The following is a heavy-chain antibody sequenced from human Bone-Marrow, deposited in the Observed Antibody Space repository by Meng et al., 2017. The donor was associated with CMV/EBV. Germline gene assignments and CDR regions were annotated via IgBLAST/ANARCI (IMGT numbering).Heavy chain of an antibody. Sequence: GESLKISCAASGFTFSSYAMHWVRQAPGKGLEWVAVISYDGSNKYYADSVKGRFTISRDNSKNTLYLQMNSLRAEDTAVYYCGRDLEIYGDSPRGFDYWGQGNLVNFAS. CDR2: ISYDGSNK. D-gene: IGHD4-17*01. V-gene: IGHV3-30*04. J-gene: IGHJ4*02. CDR1: GFTFSSYA. CDR3: GRDLEIYGDSPRGFDY.